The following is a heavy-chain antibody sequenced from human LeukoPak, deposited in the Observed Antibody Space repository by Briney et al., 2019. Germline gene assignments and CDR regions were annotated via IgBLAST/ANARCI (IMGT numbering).Heavy chain of an antibody. CDR1: GFTFRSYE. CDR3: ARDYRDYLY. Sequence: AGGSLRLSCAASGFTFRSYEMIWVRQAPGKGLEWVSYISSSGSTIYYADSVKGRFTISRDNAKNSLYLQMNSLRAEDTAVYYCARDYRDYLYWGQGTLVTVSS. V-gene: IGHV3-48*03. D-gene: IGHD4-17*01. J-gene: IGHJ4*02. CDR2: ISSSGSTI.